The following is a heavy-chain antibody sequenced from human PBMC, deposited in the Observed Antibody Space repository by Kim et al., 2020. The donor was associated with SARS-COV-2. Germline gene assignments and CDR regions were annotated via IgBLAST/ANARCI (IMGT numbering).Heavy chain of an antibody. CDR3: ARGRAGVVPSPILGLGPYYYYYAMDV. Sequence: SETLPLTCAVYGGSFSAYSWIWIRQAPGKGLEWIGEVNHSGITKYHPSLKSRVTISVDTSKNQFSLKLPSVTAADTAVFYCARGRAGVVPSPILGLGPYYYYYAMDVWGQGTTVTVS. J-gene: IGHJ6*02. V-gene: IGHV4-34*01. CDR2: VNHSGIT. D-gene: IGHD3-3*01. CDR1: GGSFSAYS.